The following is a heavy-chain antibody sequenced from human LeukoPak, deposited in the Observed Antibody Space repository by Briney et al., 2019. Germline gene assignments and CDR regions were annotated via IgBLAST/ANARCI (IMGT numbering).Heavy chain of an antibody. Sequence: GASVKVSCKASGYSFTSYGISWVRQAPGQGLEWMGWISAYNGNTNHAQNFQGRVTMTTETSTSTAHMELRSLRSDDTAVYYCAREGSGYHIDYWGQGTLVTVSS. CDR1: GYSFTSYG. J-gene: IGHJ4*02. V-gene: IGHV1-18*01. CDR2: ISAYNGNT. D-gene: IGHD3-22*01. CDR3: AREGSGYHIDY.